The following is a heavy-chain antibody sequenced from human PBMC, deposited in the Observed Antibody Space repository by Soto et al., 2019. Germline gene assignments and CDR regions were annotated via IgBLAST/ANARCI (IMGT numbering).Heavy chain of an antibody. J-gene: IGHJ3*01. Sequence: QLQLQRRGAGLLRPSETLSLTCVVSGGPFRGDYWSWIRQSPGKGLEWIGEINHSGSSNSNPSLKSRVTISVDMSKTQFSMNLTSVTAADAAVYYCARGRGFMSRNALDLWGQGTRVIVSS. CDR3: ARGRGFMSRNALDL. V-gene: IGHV4-34*01. D-gene: IGHD2-2*01. CDR1: GGPFRGDY. CDR2: INHSGSS.